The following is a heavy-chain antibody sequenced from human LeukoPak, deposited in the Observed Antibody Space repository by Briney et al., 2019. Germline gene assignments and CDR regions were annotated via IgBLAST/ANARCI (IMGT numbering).Heavy chain of an antibody. CDR3: ARGSTGNFDY. V-gene: IGHV1-8*01. CDR2: MNPNSGNT. Sequence: GASVTVSFTASGYTFTSYDINWVRQATGQGLEWMGWMNPNSGNTGYAQKFQGRVTMTRNTSISTAYMELSSLRSEDTAVYYCARGSTGNFDYWGQGTLVTVSS. J-gene: IGHJ4*02. CDR1: GYTFTSYD.